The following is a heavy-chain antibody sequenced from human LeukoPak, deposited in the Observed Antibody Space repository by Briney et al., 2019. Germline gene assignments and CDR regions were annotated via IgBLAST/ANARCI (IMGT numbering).Heavy chain of an antibody. V-gene: IGHV4-34*01. D-gene: IGHD2-2*01. J-gene: IGHJ6*02. CDR3: ARGYCSSTSCYLSYYYGMDV. CDR2: INHSGST. CDR1: GGSFSGYY. Sequence: SETLSLTCAVYGGSFSGYYWSWIRQPTGKGLEWVGEINHSGSTNYNPSLKSRVTISVDTSKNQFSLKLSSVTAADTAVYYCARGYCSSTSCYLSYYYGMDVWGQGTTVTVSS.